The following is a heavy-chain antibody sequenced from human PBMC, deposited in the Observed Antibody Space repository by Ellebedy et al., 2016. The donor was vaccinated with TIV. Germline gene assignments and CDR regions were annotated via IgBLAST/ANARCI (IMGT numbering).Heavy chain of an antibody. J-gene: IGHJ4*02. CDR1: GYTFSSYY. V-gene: IGHV1-46*01. CDR2: INPSGAYT. Sequence: AASVKVSCKASGYTFSSYYIHWVRQAPGQGLEWMGIINPSGAYTTYAQQFQGRVTMTRDTSTSTVYMELSSLRSEDMAVYYCARDHGTKSVDYWGQGTLVTVSS. CDR3: ARDHGTKSVDY.